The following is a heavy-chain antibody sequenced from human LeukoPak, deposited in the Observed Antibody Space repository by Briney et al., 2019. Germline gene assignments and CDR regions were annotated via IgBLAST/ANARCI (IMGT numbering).Heavy chain of an antibody. Sequence: GGSLRLSCAASGLTGSHNYVSWVRQAPGKGLEWVSAISGSGGSTYYADSVKGRFTISRDNSKSTLYLQMNSLRAEDTAVYYCAKAASHSYAYYFDYWGQGTLVTVSS. CDR1: GLTGSHNY. CDR2: ISGSGGST. V-gene: IGHV3-23*01. CDR3: AKAASHSYAYYFDY. J-gene: IGHJ4*02. D-gene: IGHD5-18*01.